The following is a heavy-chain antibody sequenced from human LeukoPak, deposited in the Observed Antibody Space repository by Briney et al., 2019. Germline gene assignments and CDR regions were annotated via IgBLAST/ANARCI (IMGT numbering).Heavy chain of an antibody. J-gene: IGHJ4*02. Sequence: GGSLRLSCEVSGFTFRTYSMDCVRQAPGEGLEWVSYISAEGLTKYYADSVKGRFTISRDEAKNSRYLDMSSLRVDDTAIYYCARDRVGTKGGYWGQGTLVTVSS. V-gene: IGHV3-48*01. CDR2: ISAEGLTK. CDR1: GFTFRTYS. CDR3: ARDRVGTKGGY. D-gene: IGHD1-26*01.